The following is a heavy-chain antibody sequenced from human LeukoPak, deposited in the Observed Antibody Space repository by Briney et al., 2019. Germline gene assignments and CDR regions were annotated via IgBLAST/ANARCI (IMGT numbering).Heavy chain of an antibody. V-gene: IGHV3-74*01. J-gene: IGHJ3*01. CDR1: GFTFSSYW. CDR3: ARGGFNHAFDV. CDR2: INNDGSNT. Sequence: QPGGSLRLSCAASGFTFSSYWIHWVRQAPGKGLVWVSRINNDGSNTIYADSVKGRFTMSRDNAKNTLYLQMNSLTAEDTAVYYCARGGFNHAFDVWGQGTMVTVSS.